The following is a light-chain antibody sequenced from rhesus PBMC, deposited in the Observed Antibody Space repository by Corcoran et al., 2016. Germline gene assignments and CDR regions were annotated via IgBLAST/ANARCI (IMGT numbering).Light chain of an antibody. CDR2: YGS. V-gene: IGKV2-60*01. CDR3: MQALQTPLT. J-gene: IGKJ4*01. Sequence: DIVMTQTPLSLPVTLGEPASISCRSSQSLLSSNGYNYLNWYLQKPGQSPQLLIYYGSNRASRVPDRFSGSGSGTDFTLKISRVEAEDVGVYYCMQALQTPLTFGGGTKVEIK. CDR1: QSLLSSNGYNY.